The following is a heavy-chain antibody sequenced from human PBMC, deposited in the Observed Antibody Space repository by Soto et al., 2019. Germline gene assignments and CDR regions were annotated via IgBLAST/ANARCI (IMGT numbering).Heavy chain of an antibody. J-gene: IGHJ6*02. CDR2: IIPIFGTA. CDR1: GDTFSTYS. D-gene: IGHD5-18*01. Sequence: QVQLVQSGAEVKKPGSSVKVSCKASGDTFSTYSISWVRQAPGQGLEWLGGIIPIFGTANYAQKFQGRVTITADESTSTAYMELSSLRSEDTAVYYCARAAYSYGTAYLSYYYGMDVWGQGTTVTVSS. CDR3: ARAAYSYGTAYLSYYYGMDV. V-gene: IGHV1-69*01.